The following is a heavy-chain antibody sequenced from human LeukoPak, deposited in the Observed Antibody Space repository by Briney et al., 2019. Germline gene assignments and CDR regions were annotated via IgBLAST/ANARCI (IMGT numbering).Heavy chain of an antibody. D-gene: IGHD6-13*01. Sequence: SETLSLTCTVSGSSISSSSYYWGWIRQPPGKGLEWIWSFYYSGSTYYNPSLKSRVTISLDTSKNQFSLKLSSVTAADTAVYYCARGVEAAAGNWFDPWGQGTLVTVSS. J-gene: IGHJ5*02. CDR2: FYYSGST. CDR1: GSSISSSSYY. CDR3: ARGVEAAAGNWFDP. V-gene: IGHV4-39*07.